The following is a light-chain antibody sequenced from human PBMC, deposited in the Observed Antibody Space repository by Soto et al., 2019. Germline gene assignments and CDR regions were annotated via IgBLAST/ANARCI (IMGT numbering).Light chain of an antibody. CDR3: QQSNSTPDT. CDR1: QSISSY. J-gene: IGKJ4*01. V-gene: IGKV1-39*01. Sequence: DIQMTQSPSSLSASVGDRVTITCRASQSISSYLNWYQKKPGKAPKLLIYAASSLQSGVPSRFSGSGSGTDFPLTISSRQPEDFATYYCQQSNSTPDTFGGVTKVEIK. CDR2: AAS.